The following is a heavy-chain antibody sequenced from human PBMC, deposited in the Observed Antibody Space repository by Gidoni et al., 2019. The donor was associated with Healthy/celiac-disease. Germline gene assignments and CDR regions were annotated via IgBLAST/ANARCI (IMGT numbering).Heavy chain of an antibody. D-gene: IGHD1-26*01. CDR1: GFSLSNARMG. CDR2: IFSNDEK. CDR3: ARMLKWELLQGAFDI. V-gene: IGHV2-26*01. J-gene: IGHJ3*02. Sequence: QVPLKESGTVLVKPTETLTLTCTVSGFSLSNARMGVSWIRQPPGKAPEWLAHIFSNDEKSYSPSLKSRLTISKDTSKSQVVLTMTNMDPVDTATYYCARMLKWELLQGAFDIWGQGTMVTVSS.